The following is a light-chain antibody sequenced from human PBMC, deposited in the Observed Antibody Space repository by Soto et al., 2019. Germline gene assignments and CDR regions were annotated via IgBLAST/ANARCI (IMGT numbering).Light chain of an antibody. CDR3: QQYDSSPLT. J-gene: IGKJ4*01. V-gene: IGKV3-20*01. Sequence: EIVLTQSPGTLSLSPGERVTLSCRASQSVSSSFLAWYQQKPGQAPRLLIYGASSRATGIPDRFSGSGSGTDFTLTISRLEPEDVAVYYCQQYDSSPLTFGGGTKVEIK. CDR2: GAS. CDR1: QSVSSSF.